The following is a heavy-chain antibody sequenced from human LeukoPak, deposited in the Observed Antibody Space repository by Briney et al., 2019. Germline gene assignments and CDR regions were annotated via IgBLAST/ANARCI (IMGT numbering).Heavy chain of an antibody. J-gene: IGHJ4*02. Sequence: SETLSLTCTVSGGSIRNYYWSWIRQPPGKGLEWIGYIYYSGSTNYNPSLKSRVTISVDTSKNQFSLKLRSVTAADTAVYYCARERAVTTYYYFDYWGQGTLVTVPS. V-gene: IGHV4-59*01. D-gene: IGHD4-17*01. CDR2: IYYSGST. CDR3: ARERAVTTYYYFDY. CDR1: GGSIRNYY.